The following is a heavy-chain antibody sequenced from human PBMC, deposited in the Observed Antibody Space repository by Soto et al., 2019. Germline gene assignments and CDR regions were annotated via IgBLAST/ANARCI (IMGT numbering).Heavy chain of an antibody. CDR2: IYYSGST. Sequence: PSETLSLTCTVSGGSISSYYWSWIRQPPGKGLEWIGYIYYSGSTNYNPSLKSRVTISVDTSKNQFSLKLSSVTAADTAVYYCARDRSGFWSGYQYYYYGMDVWGQGTTVTVSS. J-gene: IGHJ6*02. CDR1: GGSISSYY. CDR3: ARDRSGFWSGYQYYYYGMDV. D-gene: IGHD3-3*01. V-gene: IGHV4-59*01.